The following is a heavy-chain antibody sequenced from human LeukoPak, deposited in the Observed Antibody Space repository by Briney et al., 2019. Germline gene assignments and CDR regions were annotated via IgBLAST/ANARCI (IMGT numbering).Heavy chain of an antibody. Sequence: TGGSLRLSCAASGFTVSSNYMSWVRQAPGKGLEWVSVIYSGGSTYYADSVKGRFTISRDNSKNTLYLQMNSLRAEDTAVYYCARKYYYDSSGYSDPGAFDIWGQRTMVTVSS. CDR1: GFTVSSNY. J-gene: IGHJ3*02. D-gene: IGHD3-22*01. CDR3: ARKYYYDSSGYSDPGAFDI. CDR2: IYSGGST. V-gene: IGHV3-66*01.